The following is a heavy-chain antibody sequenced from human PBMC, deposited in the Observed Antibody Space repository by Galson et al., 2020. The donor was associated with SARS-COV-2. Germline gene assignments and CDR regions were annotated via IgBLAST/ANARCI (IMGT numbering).Heavy chain of an antibody. J-gene: IGHJ4*02. CDR2: INPNSGAT. V-gene: IGHV1-2*02. CDR3: AREGMNFLGHCSSRSCYFDY. D-gene: IGHD2-2*01. CDR1: EYTFTDYY. Sequence: ASVKVSCKASEYTFTDYYIYWVRQAPGQGLEWMGWINPNSGATIHAQKFQGRVTMTRDTSISTAYMELSRLRSDDTAVYYCAREGMNFLGHCSSRSCYFDYWGQGTLVTVSS.